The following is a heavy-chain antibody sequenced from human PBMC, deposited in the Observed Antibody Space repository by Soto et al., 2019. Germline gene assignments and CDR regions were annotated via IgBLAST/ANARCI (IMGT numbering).Heavy chain of an antibody. CDR1: GGSISSYY. J-gene: IGHJ6*03. Sequence: SETLSLTCTVSGGSISSYYWSWIRQPPGKGLEWIGYIYYSGSTNYNPSLKSRVTISVDTSKNQFSLKLSSVTAADTAVYYCARARSSSWYYYYYFMDVWGKGTTVIVSS. CDR3: ARARSSSWYYYYYFMDV. D-gene: IGHD6-13*01. V-gene: IGHV4-59*01. CDR2: IYYSGST.